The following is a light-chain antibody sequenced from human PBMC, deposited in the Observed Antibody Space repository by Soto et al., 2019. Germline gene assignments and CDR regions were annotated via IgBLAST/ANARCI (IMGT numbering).Light chain of an antibody. Sequence: SVLTQPPSASGSPGQSVTISCSGTSSDVGGFNYVSWYQQHPGRAPKVLIYEVNKRPSGVPDRFSGSKSGSTASLTISGLQSDDEADYYCCSFVDTGSYLFGSGTKVTV. CDR2: EVN. CDR3: CSFVDTGSYL. CDR1: SSDVGGFNY. V-gene: IGLV2-8*01. J-gene: IGLJ1*01.